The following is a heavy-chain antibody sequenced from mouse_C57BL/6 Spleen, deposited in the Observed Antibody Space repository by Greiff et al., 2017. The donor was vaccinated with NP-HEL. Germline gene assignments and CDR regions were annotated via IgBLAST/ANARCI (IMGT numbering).Heavy chain of an antibody. CDR1: GYTFTDYY. V-gene: IGHV1-77*01. D-gene: IGHD1-1*01. J-gene: IGHJ2*01. Sequence: QVQLQQSGAELVKPGASVKISCKASGYTFTDYYINWVKQRPGQGLERIGQIGPGSGSTYYNEKIKGKATLTADKSASTAYMQLSSLTSEDSAVYCCAREVPGSSYGGRFDYWGQGTTLTVSS. CDR2: IGPGSGST. CDR3: AREVPGSSYGGRFDY.